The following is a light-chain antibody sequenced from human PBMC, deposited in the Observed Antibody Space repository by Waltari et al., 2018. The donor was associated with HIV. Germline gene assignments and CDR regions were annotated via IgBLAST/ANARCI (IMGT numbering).Light chain of an antibody. CDR2: KDT. CDR1: SSTIENDN. Sequence: QSVLTQPPSASGAPGQRVTISCSGSSSTIENDNVYWYQQFPGAAPKLLIYKDTQRPSGVPDRCTGSKSGTSASLAIGGLRSDDEADYYCVGWDSRLRGYVFGAGTKVTVL. CDR3: VGWDSRLRGYV. J-gene: IGLJ1*01. V-gene: IGLV1-47*01.